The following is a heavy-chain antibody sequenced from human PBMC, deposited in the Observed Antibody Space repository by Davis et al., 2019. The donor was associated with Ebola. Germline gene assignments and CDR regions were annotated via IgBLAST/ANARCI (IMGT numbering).Heavy chain of an antibody. CDR1: GISFSNYG. V-gene: IGHV3-30*18. CDR3: VKTRSNWWNDALEI. Sequence: GESLKISCAASGISFSNYGMFWVRQAPGKVMEWVAVISPDGSDKNYADSGKGRFTISRDNSKNTLDLQMNSLRPEDTAVYYCVKTRSNWWNDALEIGGRGTMVIVSS. J-gene: IGHJ3*02. CDR2: ISPDGSDK. D-gene: IGHD2-8*02.